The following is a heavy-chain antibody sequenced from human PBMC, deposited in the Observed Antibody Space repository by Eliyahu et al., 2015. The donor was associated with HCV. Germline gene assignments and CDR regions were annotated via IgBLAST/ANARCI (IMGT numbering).Heavy chain of an antibody. CDR3: AKGDYVDYYYYGLDV. V-gene: IGHV3-23*01. D-gene: IGHD4-17*01. CDR2: ISASGSST. CDR1: GFIFSNYA. J-gene: IGHJ6*02. Sequence: EEQLLESGGGLVQTGGSLRLSCVASGFIFSNYAMTWVRQGPGEGLGWVSGISASGSSTYSADSLKGRFTISRDNSKNMLYLEIHSLRVADTAVYYCAKGDYVDYYYYGLDVWGQGTTVTVS.